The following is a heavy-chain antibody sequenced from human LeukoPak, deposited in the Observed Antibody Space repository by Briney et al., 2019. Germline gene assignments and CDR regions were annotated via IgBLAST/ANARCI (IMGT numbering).Heavy chain of an antibody. CDR2: IYHSGST. CDR1: GGSISSSNW. D-gene: IGHD3-22*01. J-gene: IGHJ4*02. Sequence: SETLSLTCAVSGGSISSSNWWSWVRQPPGKGLEWIGEIYHSGSTYYNPSLKSRVTISVDTSKNQFSLKLSSVTAADTAVYYCARSHYDSSGYYYQNNPFDYWGQGTLVTVSS. CDR3: ARSHYDSSGYYYQNNPFDY. V-gene: IGHV4-4*02.